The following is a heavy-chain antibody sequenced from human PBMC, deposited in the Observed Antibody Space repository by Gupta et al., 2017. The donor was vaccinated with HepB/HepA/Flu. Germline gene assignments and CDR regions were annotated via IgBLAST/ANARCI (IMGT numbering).Heavy chain of an antibody. CDR1: GFSLTTSGVG. V-gene: IGHV2-5*02. J-gene: IGHJ4*02. D-gene: IGHD3-16*01. Sequence: QITLTESGPTLVRPTQTLTLTCTFSGFSLTTSGVGVGWFRQPPGEALEWVALIYWDDDKRYNPSLKSRVTITKDTSKNQVVLTMTNMDSVDTGTYYCAHRQVGDTRTWYWGSFDYWGEGTLVTVSS. CDR2: IYWDDDK. CDR3: AHRQVGDTRTWYWGSFDY.